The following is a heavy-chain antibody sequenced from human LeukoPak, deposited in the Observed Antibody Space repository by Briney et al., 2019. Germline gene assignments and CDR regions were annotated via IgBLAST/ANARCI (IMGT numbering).Heavy chain of an antibody. V-gene: IGHV4-39*01. D-gene: IGHD3-3*01. J-gene: IGHJ6*02. CDR1: GGSISSSSYY. CDR3: ARSRYYDFWSGYQVYEGGAYYYGMDV. CDR2: IYYSGST. Sequence: PSETLSLNCTVSGGSISSSSYYWGWIRQPPGKGLEWIGSIYYSGSTYYNPSLKSRVTISVDTSKNQFSLKLSSVTAADTAVYYCARSRYYDFWSGYQVYEGGAYYYGMDVWGQGTTVTVSS.